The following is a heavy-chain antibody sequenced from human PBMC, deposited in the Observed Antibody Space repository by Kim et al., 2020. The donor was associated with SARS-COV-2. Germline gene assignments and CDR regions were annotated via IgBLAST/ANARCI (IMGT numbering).Heavy chain of an antibody. D-gene: IGHD5-12*01. CDR2: IRSKAYGGTT. V-gene: IGHV3-49*03. J-gene: IGHJ6*02. CDR1: GFTFGDYA. CDR3: TRDPPRPATIGDHYYYYGMDV. Sequence: GGSLRLSCTASGFTFGDYAMSWFRQAPGKGLEWVGFIRSKAYGGTTEYAASVKGRFTISRDDSKSIAYLQMNSLKTEDTAVYYCTRDPPRPATIGDHYYYYGMDVWGQGTTVTVSS.